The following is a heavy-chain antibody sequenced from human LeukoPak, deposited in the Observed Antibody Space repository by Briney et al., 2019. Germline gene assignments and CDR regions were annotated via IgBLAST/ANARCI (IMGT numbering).Heavy chain of an antibody. CDR2: IYYSGTT. Sequence: PSETLSLTCTVSGGSISSYYWSWIRQPPGKGLEWIGYIYYSGTTNYNPSLKSRLTISVDTSKNQFSLKLSSVPAADTAVYYCARGVYIAAAQYGYWGQGTLVTVSS. J-gene: IGHJ4*02. V-gene: IGHV4-59*01. CDR3: ARGVYIAAAQYGY. D-gene: IGHD6-13*01. CDR1: GGSISSYY.